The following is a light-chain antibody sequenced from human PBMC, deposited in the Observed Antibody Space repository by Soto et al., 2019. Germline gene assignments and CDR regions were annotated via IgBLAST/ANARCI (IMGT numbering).Light chain of an antibody. CDR1: SSDVGDYNY. J-gene: IGLJ1*01. CDR2: EIR. V-gene: IGLV2-14*01. CDR3: TSYTTSPTLYV. Sequence: QSALTQPASVSGSPGQSITISCTGSSSDVGDYNYVSWYQQHPGKAPKLMIYEIRNRPSGVSSRFSGSKSGNTASLTISGLQAEDEADYYCTSYTTSPTLYVFGTGTKVTAL.